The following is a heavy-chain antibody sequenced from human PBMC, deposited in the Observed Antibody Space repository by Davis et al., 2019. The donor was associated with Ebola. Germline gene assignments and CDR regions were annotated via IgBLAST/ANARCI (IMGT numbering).Heavy chain of an antibody. CDR2: IKQDGSEK. J-gene: IGHJ6*02. V-gene: IGHV3-7*03. D-gene: IGHD6-13*01. CDR3: ARIDTSTWLNSYYDMDL. CDR1: GFSFGSYW. Sequence: GESLKISCAASGFSFGSYWMSWVRQAPGKGLEWVANIKQDGSEKYYLDSVKGRFSISRDNAKDSLYLQMDRLRAEDTAVYFCARIDTSTWLNSYYDMDLWGQGTSVTVS.